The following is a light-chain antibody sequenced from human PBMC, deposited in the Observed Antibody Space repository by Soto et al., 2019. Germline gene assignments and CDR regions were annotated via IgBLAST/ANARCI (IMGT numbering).Light chain of an antibody. CDR2: DVN. CDR3: TSWTTSTTMI. CDR1: RSDIGAYNF. Sequence: QSALTQPDSVSGSPGQSITISCTGTRSDIGAYNFVSWYQQHPGEVPKLILYDVNVRPSGVSNRFSGSKSGNTSSLTISGLQAEDEADYYCTSWTTSTTMIFGGGTQLTVL. J-gene: IGLJ2*01. V-gene: IGLV2-14*03.